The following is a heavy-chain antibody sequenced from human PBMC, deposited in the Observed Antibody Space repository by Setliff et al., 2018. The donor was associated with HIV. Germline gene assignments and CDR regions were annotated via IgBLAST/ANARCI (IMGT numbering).Heavy chain of an antibody. CDR2: IIPIFGTA. CDR3: ARGLPATNGVWIDY. Sequence: GASVKVSCKASGGAFSSYALSWVRQAPGQGLEWMGGIIPIFGTANYAQKFQGRVTITTDESTSTAYMELSSLRSEDTAVYYCARGLPATNGVWIDYWGQGTLVTVSS. D-gene: IGHD2-8*01. CDR1: GGAFSSYA. J-gene: IGHJ4*02. V-gene: IGHV1-69*05.